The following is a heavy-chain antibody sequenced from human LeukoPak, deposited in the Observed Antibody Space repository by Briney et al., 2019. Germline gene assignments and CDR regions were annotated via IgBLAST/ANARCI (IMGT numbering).Heavy chain of an antibody. CDR3: ARGRRYYGSGSYYNSLNWFDP. J-gene: IGHJ5*02. V-gene: IGHV4-39*07. CDR2: IYYSGST. CDR1: GGSISSSSYY. D-gene: IGHD3-10*01. Sequence: SETLSLTCTVSGGSISSSSYYWGWIRQPPGKGLEWIGSIYYSGSTYYNPSLKSRVTISVDTSKNQFSLKLNSVTAADTAVYYCARGRRYYGSGSYYNSLNWFDPWGQGTLVTVSS.